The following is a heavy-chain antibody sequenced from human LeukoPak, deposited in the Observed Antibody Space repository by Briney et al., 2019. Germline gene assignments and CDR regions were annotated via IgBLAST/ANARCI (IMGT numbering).Heavy chain of an antibody. CDR2: VISSGTT. CDR3: ARGGWFGELFFDH. V-gene: IGHV4-61*02. D-gene: IGHD3-10*01. Sequence: SQTLSLTCSVSGGSISSDSYHWTWIRQPAGKGLEWIGRVISSGTTNYNPSLKSRVTILVDTSKNQFSLKLNFVTAADTAVYYCARGGWFGELFFDHWGQGIVVTVSS. J-gene: IGHJ4*02. CDR1: GGSISSDSYH.